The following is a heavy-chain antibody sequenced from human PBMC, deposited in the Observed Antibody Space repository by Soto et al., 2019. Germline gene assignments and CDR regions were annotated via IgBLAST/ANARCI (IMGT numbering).Heavy chain of an antibody. Sequence: ASVKVSCKASGYTFTSYAMHWVRQAPGQRLEWMGWINAGNGNTKYSQKFQGRVTITRDTSASTAYMELSSLRSEDTAVYYCARGEWLLVPEARYYYYGMYVWGQGTTVTVSS. CDR1: GYTFTSYA. D-gene: IGHD3-3*01. CDR2: INAGNGNT. V-gene: IGHV1-3*01. J-gene: IGHJ6*02. CDR3: ARGEWLLVPEARYYYYGMYV.